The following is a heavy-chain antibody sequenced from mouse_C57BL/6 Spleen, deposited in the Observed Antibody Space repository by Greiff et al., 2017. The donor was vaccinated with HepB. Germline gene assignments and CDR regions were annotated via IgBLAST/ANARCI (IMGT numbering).Heavy chain of an antibody. Sequence: EVKVEESGGGLVKPGGSLKLSCAASGFTFSDYGMHWVRQAPEKGLEWVAYISSGSSTIYYADTVKGRFTISRDNAKNTLFLQMTSLRSEDTAMYYCARRLTTVVARGYAMDYWGQGTSVTVSS. CDR3: ARRLTTVVARGYAMDY. J-gene: IGHJ4*01. CDR2: ISSGSSTI. D-gene: IGHD1-1*01. V-gene: IGHV5-17*01. CDR1: GFTFSDYG.